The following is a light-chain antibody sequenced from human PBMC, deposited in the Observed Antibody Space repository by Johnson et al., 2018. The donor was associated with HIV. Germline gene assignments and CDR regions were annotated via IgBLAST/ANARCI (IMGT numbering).Light chain of an antibody. CDR3: GIWGSSLSAYV. CDR1: NSNIGNNY. CDR2: DNN. V-gene: IGLV1-51*01. Sequence: QSVLTQPPSVSAAPGQKVTISCSGSNSNIGNNYVSWYQQLPGTAPKLLIYDNNKRPSGIPDRFSGSKSGTSATLGITGLQTGDEAAYYCGIWGSSLSAYVFGTGTKVSRL. J-gene: IGLJ1*01.